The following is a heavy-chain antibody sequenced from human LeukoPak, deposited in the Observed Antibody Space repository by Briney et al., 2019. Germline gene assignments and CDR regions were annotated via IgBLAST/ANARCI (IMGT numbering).Heavy chain of an antibody. V-gene: IGHV3-23*01. Sequence: GGSLRLSCAASGFTFSTYAMTWVRQAPGKGLEWVSAIGGSGGTTYYADSVEGRFTVSRDNSKNTLYLQMNSLRAEDTAVYYCARKAYCSGGSCYGDPLHYYFDYWGQGTLVTVSS. CDR1: GFTFSTYA. CDR3: ARKAYCSGGSCYGDPLHYYFDY. CDR2: IGGSGGTT. D-gene: IGHD2-15*01. J-gene: IGHJ4*02.